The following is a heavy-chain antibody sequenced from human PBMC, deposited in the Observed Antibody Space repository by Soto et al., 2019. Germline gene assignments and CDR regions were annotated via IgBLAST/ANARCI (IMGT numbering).Heavy chain of an antibody. Sequence: GGSLRLSCAASGFTFSSYAMSWVRQAPGKGLEWVSAISGSGGSTYYADSVKGRFTISRDNSKNTLYLQMDSLRAEDTAVYYCAKDGSYWNYYNYYYGMDVWGQGTTVTVSS. V-gene: IGHV3-23*01. CDR1: GFTFSSYA. D-gene: IGHD1-7*01. CDR2: ISGSGGST. CDR3: AKDGSYWNYYNYYYGMDV. J-gene: IGHJ6*02.